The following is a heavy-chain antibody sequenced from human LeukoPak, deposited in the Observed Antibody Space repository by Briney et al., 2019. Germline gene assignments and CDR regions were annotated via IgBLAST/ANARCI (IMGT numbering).Heavy chain of an antibody. CDR3: ARHFASGTYPLDS. Sequence: PSETLSLTCTDSGGSISGYYWSWIRQSPGKGLEWIAYIYSNGNTNYNPSLKRRVTISVDTSKKQISLKVNSVTAAATAVYYCARHFASGTYPLDSWGQGILVTVSS. D-gene: IGHD3-10*01. CDR2: IYSNGNT. CDR1: GGSISGYY. V-gene: IGHV4-59*08. J-gene: IGHJ4*02.